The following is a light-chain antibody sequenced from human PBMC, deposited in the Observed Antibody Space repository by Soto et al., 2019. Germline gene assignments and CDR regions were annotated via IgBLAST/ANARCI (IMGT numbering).Light chain of an antibody. V-gene: IGKV3-20*01. CDR3: QQYGGSTRT. CDR1: QSVTTQ. Sequence: IVLTQSPGTLSLSPGERATLSCRASQSVTTQLAWYQQKPGQAPRLIIHGASSRATGVPDRITGSGSGTDFTLSISRLEPEDFAVYYCQQYGGSTRTFGQGTKVGIK. J-gene: IGKJ1*01. CDR2: GAS.